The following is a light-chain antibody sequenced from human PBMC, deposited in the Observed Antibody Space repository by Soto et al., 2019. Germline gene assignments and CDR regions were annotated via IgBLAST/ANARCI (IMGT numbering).Light chain of an antibody. CDR1: QSISNY. J-gene: IGKJ5*01. CDR2: PAS. Sequence: DIQMTQSPSSLSASVGDRVTITCRASQSISNYLNWYQQKPGEAPKLLTYPASSVQSGVPSRFSARGSGTDLTLTISRMQPEDVATYYCQQSYSSLTVGQGTRREIK. V-gene: IGKV1-39*01. CDR3: QQSYSSLT.